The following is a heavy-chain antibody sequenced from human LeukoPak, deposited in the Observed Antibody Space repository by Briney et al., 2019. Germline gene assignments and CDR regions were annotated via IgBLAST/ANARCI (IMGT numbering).Heavy chain of an antibody. V-gene: IGHV3-23*01. J-gene: IGHJ4*02. D-gene: IGHD1-26*01. CDR1: GFTFSSYA. CDR3: AKDQPNTSGSYKGY. Sequence: GGSLRLSCAASGFTFSSYAMTWVRQAPGKGLEWVSTISAGGGSTYYADSVKGRFTISRDNSNNTLYLQLNSLRAEDTAVCYCAKDQPNTSGSYKGYWGQGTLVTVSS. CDR2: ISAGGGST.